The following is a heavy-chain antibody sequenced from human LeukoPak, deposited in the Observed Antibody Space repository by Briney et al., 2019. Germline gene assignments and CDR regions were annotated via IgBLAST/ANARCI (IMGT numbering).Heavy chain of an antibody. Sequence: PGGSLRLSCAASGFTFSSYGMHWVRQAPGKGLEWVAVIWYDGSNKYYADSVKGRFTISRDNSKNTLYLQMNSLRAEDTAVYYCARAYGSGSYYNVFNWFDPWGQGTLATVSS. J-gene: IGHJ5*02. CDR1: GFTFSSYG. D-gene: IGHD3-10*01. V-gene: IGHV3-33*01. CDR2: IWYDGSNK. CDR3: ARAYGSGSYYNVFNWFDP.